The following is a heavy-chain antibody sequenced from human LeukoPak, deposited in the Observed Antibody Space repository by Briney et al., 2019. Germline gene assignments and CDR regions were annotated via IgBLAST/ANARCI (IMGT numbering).Heavy chain of an antibody. V-gene: IGHV3-73*01. CDR1: GFTFSGSA. CDR3: TRQDKVAFDI. Sequence: GGSLRLSCAASGFTFSGSAMHWVRQASGKGLEWVGRIRSKANSYATAYAASVKGRFTISRDDSKNTAYLQMNSLKTEDTAVYYCTRQDKVAFDIWGQGTMVTVSS. CDR2: IRSKANSYAT. J-gene: IGHJ3*02.